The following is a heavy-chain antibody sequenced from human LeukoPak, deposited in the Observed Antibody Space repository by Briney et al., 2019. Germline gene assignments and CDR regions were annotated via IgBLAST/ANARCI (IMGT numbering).Heavy chain of an antibody. J-gene: IGHJ3*02. CDR3: ARVTAVAGLGAFDI. CDR2: IYYSGST. CDR1: GGSISSYY. D-gene: IGHD6-19*01. Sequence: PSETLSLTCTVSGGSISSYYWSWIRQPPGTGLEWIGYIYYSGSTNYNPSLKSRVTISVDTSKNQFSLKLSSVTAADTAVYYCARVTAVAGLGAFDIWGQGTMVTVSS. V-gene: IGHV4-59*01.